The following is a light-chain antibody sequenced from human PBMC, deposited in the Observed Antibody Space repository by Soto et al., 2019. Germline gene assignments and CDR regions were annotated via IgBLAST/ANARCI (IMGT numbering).Light chain of an antibody. V-gene: IGKV3-15*01. CDR2: GAS. Sequence: EIVMTQSPATLSVSPGERATLSCRASQSISSSLAWYQLKPGQAPRLLIYGASTRATGIPARFSGSGSGTEFTLTISSLQSEDLARYYCQQYNDWRYTFGQGTKLEIK. J-gene: IGKJ2*01. CDR3: QQYNDWRYT. CDR1: QSISSS.